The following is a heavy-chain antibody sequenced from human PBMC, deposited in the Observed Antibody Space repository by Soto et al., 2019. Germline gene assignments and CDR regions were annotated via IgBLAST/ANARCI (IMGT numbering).Heavy chain of an antibody. V-gene: IGHV4-59*01. Sequence: NPSETLSLTCTVSGGSISGSYWSWIRQTPGKVLEWVGYIHYSGSTNYNPSLKSRVTMSVDSAKNQFSLQLSSVTAADTAVYFCTKYRRTDAEGYSFDYWGQGALVTSPQ. CDR3: TKYRRTDAEGYSFDY. CDR2: IHYSGST. CDR1: GGSISGSY. D-gene: IGHD2-15*01. J-gene: IGHJ4*02.